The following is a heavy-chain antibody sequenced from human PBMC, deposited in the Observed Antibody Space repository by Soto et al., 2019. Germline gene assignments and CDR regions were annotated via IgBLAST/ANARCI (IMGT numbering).Heavy chain of an antibody. CDR2: INAGNGNT. D-gene: IGHD3-22*01. CDR3: ASSYYYDSSGYSILYYYGMDV. Sequence: QVQLVQSGAEVKKPGASVKVSCKASGYTFTSYAMHWVRQAPGQRLEWMGWINAGNGNTKYSQMFQGRVTITRDTSASTAYMELSSLRSEDTAVYYCASSYYYDSSGYSILYYYGMDVWGQGTTVTVSS. J-gene: IGHJ6*02. V-gene: IGHV1-3*01. CDR1: GYTFTSYA.